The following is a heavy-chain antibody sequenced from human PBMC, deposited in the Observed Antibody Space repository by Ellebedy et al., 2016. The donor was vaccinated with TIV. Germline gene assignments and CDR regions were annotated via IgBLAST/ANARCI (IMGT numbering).Heavy chain of an antibody. Sequence: GESLKISCAASEDSFSNYAMGWVRQAPGKGLEWVSDITFSGGNTYYADSVKGRFTISRDNSKNTVYLHMSSLRVEDTAVYYCATLNVGGSLEWLSGFFDSWGQGALVTVSS. CDR2: ITFSGGNT. D-gene: IGHD3-3*01. V-gene: IGHV3-23*01. CDR1: EDSFSNYA. CDR3: ATLNVGGSLEWLSGFFDS. J-gene: IGHJ4*02.